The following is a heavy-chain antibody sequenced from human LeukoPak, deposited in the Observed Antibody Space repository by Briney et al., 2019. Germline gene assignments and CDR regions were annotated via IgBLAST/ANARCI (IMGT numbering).Heavy chain of an antibody. CDR1: GYSFTNYW. J-gene: IGHJ4*02. CDR3: AKRRDGYNLWVFDY. D-gene: IGHD5-24*01. Sequence: GESLKISCKGSGYSFTNYWIGWVRQMPGKGLEWMGIIYPGDSDTRYSPSFQGQVTISADKSITTAYLQWRSLMASDTAMYYCAKRRDGYNLWVFDYWGQGTLVTVSS. V-gene: IGHV5-51*01. CDR2: IYPGDSDT.